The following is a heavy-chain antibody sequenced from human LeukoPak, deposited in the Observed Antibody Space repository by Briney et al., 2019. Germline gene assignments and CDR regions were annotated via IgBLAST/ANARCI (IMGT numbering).Heavy chain of an antibody. CDR3: ARDRQGYCSGRSCYTYYFDY. D-gene: IGHD2-2*02. CDR1: GFTVSSNY. Sequence: PGGSLRLSCAASGFTVSSNYMSWVRQAPGKGLEWVSVIYSGGSTYYADSVKGRFTISRDDSKNTLYLQMNSLRAEDTAVFYCARDRQGYCSGRSCYTYYFDYWGQGTLVTVSS. J-gene: IGHJ4*02. V-gene: IGHV3-66*01. CDR2: IYSGGST.